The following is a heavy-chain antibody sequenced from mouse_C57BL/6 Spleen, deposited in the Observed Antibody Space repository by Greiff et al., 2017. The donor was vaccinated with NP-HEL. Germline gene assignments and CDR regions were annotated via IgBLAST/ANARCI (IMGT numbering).Heavy chain of an antibody. CDR3: AREEYYYGSRAMDY. J-gene: IGHJ4*01. CDR1: GYTFTSYW. Sequence: QVQLKQPGAELVKPGASVKMSCKASGYTFTSYWITWVKQRPGQGLEWIGDIYPGSGSTNYNEKFKSKATLTVDTSSSTAYMQLSSLTSEDSAVYYCAREEYYYGSRAMDYWGQGTSVTVSS. V-gene: IGHV1-55*01. CDR2: IYPGSGST. D-gene: IGHD1-1*01.